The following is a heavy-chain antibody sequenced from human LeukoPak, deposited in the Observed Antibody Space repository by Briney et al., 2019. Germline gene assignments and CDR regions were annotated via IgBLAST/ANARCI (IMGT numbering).Heavy chain of an antibody. V-gene: IGHV1-3*01. D-gene: IGHD1-26*01. Sequence: ASVTVSFTASGYTFTIYAMHWVRQAPGQRLEWMGWINAGNGNTKYSQKFQGRVTITRDTSASTAYMELSSLRSEDTAVYYCARVGGSYYLAVDFDYWGQGTLVTVSS. CDR1: GYTFTIYA. J-gene: IGHJ4*02. CDR2: INAGNGNT. CDR3: ARVGGSYYLAVDFDY.